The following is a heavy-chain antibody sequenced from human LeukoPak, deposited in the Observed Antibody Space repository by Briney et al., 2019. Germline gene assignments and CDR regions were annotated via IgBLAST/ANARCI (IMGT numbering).Heavy chain of an antibody. D-gene: IGHD2-15*01. CDR2: ISPSGTDI. V-gene: IGHV3-11*01. J-gene: IGHJ6*03. CDR1: GFTFTDTY. CDR3: ARSRPGYCSGGSCSPYYYYYMDV. Sequence: GGSLRLSCGVSGFTFTDTYMTWIRQAPGKGLESLSYISPSGTDISYADSVKGRFTISRDNAKNSLYLQMNSLRAEDTAVYYCARSRPGYCSGGSCSPYYYYYMDVWGKGTTVTISS.